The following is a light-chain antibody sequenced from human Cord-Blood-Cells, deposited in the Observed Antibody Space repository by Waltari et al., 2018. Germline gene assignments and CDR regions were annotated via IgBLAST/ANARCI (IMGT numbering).Light chain of an antibody. V-gene: IGKV3-15*01. CDR2: GAS. Sequence: DIVMTQSPATLSVFPGESATLSCRASQSVNSNLAWYQQKPGQAPRLLIYGASTRATGIPARFSGSESGTEFTLTISSLPSEDFAVYYCQQYNTWPRTFGQGTKVEIK. CDR1: QSVNSN. CDR3: QQYNTWPRT. J-gene: IGKJ1*01.